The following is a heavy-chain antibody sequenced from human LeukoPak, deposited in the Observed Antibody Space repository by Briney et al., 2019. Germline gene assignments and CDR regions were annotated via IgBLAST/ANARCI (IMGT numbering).Heavy chain of an antibody. CDR2: ISYDGSNK. J-gene: IGHJ4*02. CDR3: ARDYDILTGYPRGFDY. D-gene: IGHD3-9*01. Sequence: GGSLRLSCAASGFTFSSYGMHWVRQAPGKGLEWVAVISYDGSNKYYADSVKGRFTISRDNSKNTLYLQMNSLRAEDTAVYYCARDYDILTGYPRGFDYWGQGTLVTVSS. V-gene: IGHV3-30*19. CDR1: GFTFSSYG.